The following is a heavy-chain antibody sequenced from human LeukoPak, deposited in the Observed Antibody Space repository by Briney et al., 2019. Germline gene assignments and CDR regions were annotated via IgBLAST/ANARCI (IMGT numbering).Heavy chain of an antibody. CDR1: GYTFTGYY. Sequence: GASVKVSCKASGYTFTGYYMHWVRQAPGQGLEWMGWINPNSGGTNYAQKFQGRVTMTRDTSISTAYMELSRLRSDDTAVYYCARDMGAAVPALTDDYWGQGTLVTVSS. CDR2: INPNSGGT. CDR3: ARDMGAAVPALTDDY. J-gene: IGHJ4*02. D-gene: IGHD2-2*01. V-gene: IGHV1-2*02.